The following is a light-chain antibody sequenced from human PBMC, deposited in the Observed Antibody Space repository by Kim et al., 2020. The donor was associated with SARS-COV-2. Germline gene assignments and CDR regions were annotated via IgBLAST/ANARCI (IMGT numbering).Light chain of an antibody. CDR2: KAS. J-gene: IGKJ1*01. Sequence: SVGDRVTIACRASQSISSWLAWYQQKPGKAPKLLIYKASSLEGGVPSRFSGSGSGTEFTLTISSLQPDDFATYYCQHYNSYSWTFGQGTKVDIK. V-gene: IGKV1-5*03. CDR1: QSISSW. CDR3: QHYNSYSWT.